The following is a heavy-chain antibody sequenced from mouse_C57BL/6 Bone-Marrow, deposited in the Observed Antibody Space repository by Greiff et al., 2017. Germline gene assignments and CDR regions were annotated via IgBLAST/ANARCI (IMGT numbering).Heavy chain of an antibody. Sequence: QVQLQQSGAELVRPGTSVKMSCKASGYTFTNYWIGWAKQRPGHGLEWIGDIYPGGGYTNYNEKFKGKATLTADKSSSTAYMELNSLTSEDSAVYYCARSALVAGDWYFDVWGTGTTVTVSS. CDR1: GYTFTNYW. CDR2: IYPGGGYT. D-gene: IGHD1-1*01. J-gene: IGHJ1*03. CDR3: ARSALVAGDWYFDV. V-gene: IGHV1-63*01.